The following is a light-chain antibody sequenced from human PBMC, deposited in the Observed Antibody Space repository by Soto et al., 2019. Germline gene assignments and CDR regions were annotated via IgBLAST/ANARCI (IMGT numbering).Light chain of an antibody. CDR1: QSVSSN. V-gene: IGKV3-15*01. CDR2: GAS. Sequence: EIVMTQSPATLSVSPGERATLSCRARQSVSSNLAWYQQKPGQAPRLLIYGASTRATGIPARFSGSGSGTEFTLTISYLQFEDFAVYYCQHYNIWPPGTFGQGTKVEIK. CDR3: QHYNIWPPGT. J-gene: IGKJ1*01.